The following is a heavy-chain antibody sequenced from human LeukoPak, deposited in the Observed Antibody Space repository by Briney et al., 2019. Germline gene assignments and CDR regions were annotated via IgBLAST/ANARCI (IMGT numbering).Heavy chain of an antibody. CDR1: GFTFSGYG. CDR3: AKLNEVVTATDY. V-gene: IGHV3-30*18. Sequence: GGSLRLSCAASGFTFSGYGMHWVRQAPGKGLEWVAVISYDGSNKYYADSVKGRFTISRDNSKNTLYLQMNSLGAEDTAVYYCAKLNEVVTATDYWGQGTLVTVSS. D-gene: IGHD2-21*02. J-gene: IGHJ4*02. CDR2: ISYDGSNK.